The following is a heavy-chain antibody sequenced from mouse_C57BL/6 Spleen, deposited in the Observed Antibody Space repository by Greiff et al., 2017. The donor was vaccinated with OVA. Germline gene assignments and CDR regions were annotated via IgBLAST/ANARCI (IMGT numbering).Heavy chain of an antibody. Sequence: VQLQQSGAELVRPGASVTLSCKASGYTFTDYEMHWVKQTPVHGLEWIGAIDPETGGTAYNQKFKGKAILTADKSSSTAYMELRSLTSEDSAVDYCTMGFFAYWGQGTLVTVSA. V-gene: IGHV1-15*01. CDR3: TMGFFAY. J-gene: IGHJ3*01. CDR2: IDPETGGT. CDR1: GYTFTDYE.